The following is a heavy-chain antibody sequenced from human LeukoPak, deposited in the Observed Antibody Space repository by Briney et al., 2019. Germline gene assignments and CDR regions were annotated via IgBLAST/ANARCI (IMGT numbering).Heavy chain of an antibody. CDR2: ISGSGGST. Sequence: GGSLRLSCAASGFTFSSYAMSWVRQAPGKGLEWVSAISGSGGSTYYADSVKGRFTISRDNSKNTLYLQMNSLRAEDTAVYYCARAGLYYYGSGSPYWGQGTLVAVSS. CDR1: GFTFSSYA. D-gene: IGHD3-10*01. V-gene: IGHV3-23*01. CDR3: ARAGLYYYGSGSPY. J-gene: IGHJ4*02.